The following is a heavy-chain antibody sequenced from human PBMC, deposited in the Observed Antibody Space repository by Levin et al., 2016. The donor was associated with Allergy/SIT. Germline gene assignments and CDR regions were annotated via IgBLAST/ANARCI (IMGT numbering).Heavy chain of an antibody. J-gene: IGHJ6*02. Sequence: SETLSLTCTVSGGSISSSSYYWGWIRQPPGKGLEWIGSIYYSGSTYYNPSLKSRVTISVDTSKNQFSLKLSSVTAADTAVYYCARPLEGEGYGMDVWGQGTTVTVSS. V-gene: IGHV4-39*01. CDR2: IYYSGST. CDR1: GGSISSSSYY. CDR3: ARPLEGEGYGMDV.